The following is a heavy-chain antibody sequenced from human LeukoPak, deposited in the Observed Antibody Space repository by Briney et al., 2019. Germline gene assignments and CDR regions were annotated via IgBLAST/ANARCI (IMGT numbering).Heavy chain of an antibody. J-gene: IGHJ4*02. CDR1: GFTFSSYS. V-gene: IGHV3-21*01. D-gene: IGHD6-19*01. CDR2: ISSSSSYI. CDR3: ARDIKQWPYYFDY. Sequence: GGSLRLSCAASGFTFSSYSMKWVRQAPGKGLEWVSSISSSSSYIYYADSVKGRFTISRDNAKNSLYLQMNSLRAEDTAVYYCARDIKQWPYYFDYWGQGTLVTVSS.